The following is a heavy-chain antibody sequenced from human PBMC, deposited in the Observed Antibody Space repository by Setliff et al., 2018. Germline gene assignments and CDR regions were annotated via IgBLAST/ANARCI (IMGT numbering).Heavy chain of an antibody. CDR2: IYTSGST. CDR1: SGSMRNYY. D-gene: IGHD2-2*01. CDR3: ARARPATIAGVVPGVADFGIDV. Sequence: PSETLSLTCSVSSGSMRNYYWIWIRQPAGEGLEWIGRIYTSGSTTYNPSLKRRVTISLEMSKNQFSLTLSSVTAADTAVYYCARARPATIAGVVPGVADFGIDVWGQGTTVTVSS. V-gene: IGHV4-4*07. J-gene: IGHJ6*01.